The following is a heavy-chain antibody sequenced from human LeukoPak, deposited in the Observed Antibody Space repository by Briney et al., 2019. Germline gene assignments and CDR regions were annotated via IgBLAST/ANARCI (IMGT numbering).Heavy chain of an antibody. J-gene: IGHJ4*02. D-gene: IGHD5-12*01. CDR1: GFTFSDYY. CDR2: ISSSGNTI. CDR3: ARDWEWLRLLTTPYYFDC. V-gene: IGHV3-11*01. Sequence: GGSLRLSCAASGFTFSDYYISWIRQAPGKGLEWVSYISSSGNTIYYADSVKGRFTISMDNAKNSLYLQMNSLRAEDTAVYYCARDWEWLRLLTTPYYFDCWGQGTLVTVSS.